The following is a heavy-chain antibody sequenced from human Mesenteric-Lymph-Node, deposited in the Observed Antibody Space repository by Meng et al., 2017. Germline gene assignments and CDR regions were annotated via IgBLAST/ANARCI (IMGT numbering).Heavy chain of an antibody. CDR3: ARDCSSTSCSDAFDI. D-gene: IGHD2-2*01. CDR2: IYYSGST. Sequence: SETLSLTCAVSGGSISSSSYYWGWIRQPPGKGREWIGSIYYSGSTYYNPSLKSRVTISVDTSKNQFSLKLSSVTAADTAVYYCARDCSSTSCSDAFDIWGQGTMVTVSS. CDR1: GGSISSSSYY. J-gene: IGHJ3*02. V-gene: IGHV4-39*07.